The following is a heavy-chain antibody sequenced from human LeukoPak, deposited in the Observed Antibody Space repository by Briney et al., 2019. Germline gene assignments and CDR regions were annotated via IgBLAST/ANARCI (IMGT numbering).Heavy chain of an antibody. D-gene: IGHD4-11*01. CDR1: GYTFTSYY. Sequence: AASVKVSCKASGYTFTSYYIHWVRQAPGQGLEWMGIINPSGGSTSYAQKFQGRVTMTRDTSTSTVYMELSSLRSEDTAVYYCARDRGQVTTPPEYFQHWGQGTLVTVSS. CDR3: ARDRGQVTTPPEYFQH. J-gene: IGHJ1*01. V-gene: IGHV1-46*01. CDR2: INPSGGST.